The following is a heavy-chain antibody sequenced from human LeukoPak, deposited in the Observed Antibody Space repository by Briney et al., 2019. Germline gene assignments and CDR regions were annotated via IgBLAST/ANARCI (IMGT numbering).Heavy chain of an antibody. CDR1: GGTFSSYA. D-gene: IGHD3-10*01. J-gene: IGHJ4*02. V-gene: IGHV1-69*05. CDR2: IIPIFGTA. Sequence: ASVKVSCKASGGTFSSYAISWVRQAPGQGLEWMGGIIPIFGTANYAQKFQGGVTITTDESTSTAYMELSSLRSEDTAVYYCARSKSSGSSPDYWGQGTLVTVSS. CDR3: ARSKSSGSSPDY.